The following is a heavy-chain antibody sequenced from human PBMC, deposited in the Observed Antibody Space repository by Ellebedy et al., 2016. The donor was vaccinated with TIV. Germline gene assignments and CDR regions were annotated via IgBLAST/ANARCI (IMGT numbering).Heavy chain of an antibody. J-gene: IGHJ3*02. V-gene: IGHV3-74*01. CDR2: INTDGSST. Sequence: GESLKISCAASGFTFSSYWMHWVRQAPGKGLVWVSRINTDGSSTSYADSVKGRFTISRDNAKNTLYLQMNSLRAEDTAVYYCARGSIAARGDAFDIWGQGTMVTVSS. CDR3: ARGSIAARGDAFDI. CDR1: GFTFSSYW. D-gene: IGHD6-6*01.